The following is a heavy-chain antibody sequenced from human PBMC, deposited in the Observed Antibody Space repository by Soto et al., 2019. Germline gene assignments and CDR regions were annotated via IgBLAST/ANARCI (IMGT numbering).Heavy chain of an antibody. CDR3: ASIAGWFGETTTDY. CDR2: ISSSSSYI. D-gene: IGHD3-10*01. CDR1: GFTFSSYS. Sequence: GGSLRLSCAASGFTFSSYSMNWVRQAPGKGLEWVSSISSSSSYIYYADSVKGRFTISRDNAKNSLYLQMNSLRAEDTAVYYCASIAGWFGETTTDYWGQGTLVTVSS. V-gene: IGHV3-21*01. J-gene: IGHJ4*02.